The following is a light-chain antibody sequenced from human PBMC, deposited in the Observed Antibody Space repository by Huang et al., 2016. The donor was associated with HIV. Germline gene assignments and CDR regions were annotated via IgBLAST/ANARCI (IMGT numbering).Light chain of an antibody. V-gene: IGKV1-5*03. CDR3: QQCNSIPIT. CDR1: QGLSNW. J-gene: IGKJ5*01. CDR2: KAT. Sequence: IQLTKSPSPLFDSVGERVVRPCRASQGLSNWLAWYQQKPGKAPKLLIYKATTLENGVPSRFIGSGSGTKFTLTISSLQPDDFATYYCQQCNSIPITFGQGTRLEI.